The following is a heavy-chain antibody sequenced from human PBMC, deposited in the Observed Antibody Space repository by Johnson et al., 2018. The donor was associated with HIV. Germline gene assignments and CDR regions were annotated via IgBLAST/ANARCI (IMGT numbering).Heavy chain of an antibody. CDR1: GFTVSSNY. J-gene: IGHJ3*02. D-gene: IGHD6-6*01. CDR3: ASLVGSSSGEAFDI. V-gene: IGHV3-66*01. CDR2: IYSGGST. Sequence: VQLVESGGGVVQPGRSLRLSCAASGFTVSSNYMNWVRQAPGKGLEWVSVIYSGGSTYYADSVKGRFTISRDNSKNTRYLQMNSLRAEDTAVYYCASLVGSSSGEAFDIWGQGTMVTVSS.